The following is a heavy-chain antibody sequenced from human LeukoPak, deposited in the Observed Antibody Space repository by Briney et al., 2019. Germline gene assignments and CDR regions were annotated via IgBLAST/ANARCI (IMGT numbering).Heavy chain of an antibody. D-gene: IGHD2-21*02. Sequence: SETLSLTCTVSGGSISSSSYYWGWIRQPPGKGLEWIESIYYSGSTYYNPSRKSPLTISVDTSKNQFSLKLSSVTAADTAVYYWARSPKYYCGGDCYTLYFDYWGQGTLVTVSS. V-gene: IGHV4-39*07. J-gene: IGHJ4*02. CDR1: GGSISSSSYY. CDR3: ARSPKYYCGGDCYTLYFDY. CDR2: IYYSGST.